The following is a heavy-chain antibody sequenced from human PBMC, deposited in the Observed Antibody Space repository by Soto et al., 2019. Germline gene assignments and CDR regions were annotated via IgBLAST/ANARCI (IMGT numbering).Heavy chain of an antibody. CDR3: ANSSWAPGGFELPQA. J-gene: IGHJ5*02. D-gene: IGHD3-16*01. V-gene: IGHV3-23*01. Sequence: GGSLRLSCAASGFTFSSYAMSWVRQAPGKGLEWVSAISGSGGSTYYAYSVKGRFTISRDNSKNTLYLQMNSLRAEDTAVYYCANSSWAPGGFELPQAWGQGTLVTVSS. CDR2: ISGSGGST. CDR1: GFTFSSYA.